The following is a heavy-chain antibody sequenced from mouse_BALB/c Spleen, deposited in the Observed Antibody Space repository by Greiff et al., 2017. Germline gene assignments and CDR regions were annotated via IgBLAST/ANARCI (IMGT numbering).Heavy chain of an antibody. CDR3: ARWNYGNDYAMDY. Sequence: EVMLVESGGGLVQPGGSRKLSCAASGFTFSSFGMHWVRQAPEKGLEWVAYISSGSSTIYYADTVKGRFTISRDNPKNTLFLQMTSLRSEDTAMYYCARWNYGNDYAMDYWGQGTSVTVSS. V-gene: IGHV5-17*02. CDR2: ISSGSSTI. J-gene: IGHJ4*01. D-gene: IGHD2-1*01. CDR1: GFTFSSFG.